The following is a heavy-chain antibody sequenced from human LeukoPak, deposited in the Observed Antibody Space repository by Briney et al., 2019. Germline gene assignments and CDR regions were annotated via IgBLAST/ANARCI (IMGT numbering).Heavy chain of an antibody. Sequence: GGSLRLSCAASGFTVSSNYMSWVRKAPGKGLKWVSVIYSGGSTYYADSVKGRFTISRDNSKNTLYLQMNSLRAEDTAVYYCARSRLSSGWYRFYYFDYWGQGTLVTVSS. CDR2: IYSGGST. D-gene: IGHD6-19*01. CDR3: ARSRLSSGWYRFYYFDY. CDR1: GFTVSSNY. V-gene: IGHV3-66*02. J-gene: IGHJ4*02.